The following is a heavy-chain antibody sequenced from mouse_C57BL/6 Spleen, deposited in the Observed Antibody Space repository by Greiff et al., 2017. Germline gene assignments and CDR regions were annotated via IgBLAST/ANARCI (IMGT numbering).Heavy chain of an antibody. CDR1: GYTFTSYW. CDR2: IYPGSGST. Sequence: QVQLKQSGAELVKPGASVKMSCKASGYTFTSYWITWVKQRPGQGLEWIGDIYPGSGSTNYNEKFKSKATLTVDTSSSTAYMQLSSLTSEDSAVYYCARIDDGYYVFFDYWGQGTTLTVSS. D-gene: IGHD2-3*01. J-gene: IGHJ2*01. V-gene: IGHV1-55*01. CDR3: ARIDDGYYVFFDY.